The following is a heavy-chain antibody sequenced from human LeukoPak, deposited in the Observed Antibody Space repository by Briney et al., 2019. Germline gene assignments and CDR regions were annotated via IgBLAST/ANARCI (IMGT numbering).Heavy chain of an antibody. CDR3: AAERDIVGATKPPIWYFDL. J-gene: IGHJ2*01. D-gene: IGHD1-26*01. Sequence: GTSGNVSCTASASTFTSSTMPWVRHARGQRHGRIGWTVISSGNTNYAQKFQERVTITRDMSTSTAYMELSSLRSEDTAVYYCAAERDIVGATKPPIWYFDLWGRGTLVTVSS. CDR1: ASTFTSST. CDR2: TVISSGNT. V-gene: IGHV1-58*02.